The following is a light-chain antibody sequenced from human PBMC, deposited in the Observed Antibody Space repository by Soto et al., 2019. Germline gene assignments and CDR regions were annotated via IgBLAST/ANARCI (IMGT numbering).Light chain of an antibody. V-gene: IGKV3-20*01. CDR3: QQYASSHRT. Sequence: IVLTQSPGTLSLSPGERATLFCRARQSITTSQLAWYQQKPGQAPRVLIFGASNRATGIPDQFSGSGSGTDFTLTISRLEPEDCAIYYCQQYASSHRTLGRGTTVEIK. CDR1: QSITTSQ. J-gene: IGKJ1*01. CDR2: GAS.